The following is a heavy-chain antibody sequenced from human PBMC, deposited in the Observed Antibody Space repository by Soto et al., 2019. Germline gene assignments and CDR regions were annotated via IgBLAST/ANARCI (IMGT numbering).Heavy chain of an antibody. V-gene: IGHV3-23*01. Sequence: GGSLRLSCAASGFIFENFGMSWVRQAPGKGLEWISSISGSGFKKYYADSVKGRFTISRDNSKSTVYLQMNSLRAEDTAVYYCAGEYCADGVCYAYFDYWGQGALVTVSS. CDR3: AGEYCADGVCYAYFDY. D-gene: IGHD2-8*01. CDR1: GFIFENFG. CDR2: ISGSGFKK. J-gene: IGHJ4*02.